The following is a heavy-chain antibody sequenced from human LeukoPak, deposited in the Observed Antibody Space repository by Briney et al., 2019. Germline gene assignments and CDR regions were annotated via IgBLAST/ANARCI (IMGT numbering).Heavy chain of an antibody. V-gene: IGHV1-18*01. Sequence: ASVKVSCKASGGTFSSYAISWVRQAPGQGLEWMGWISAYNGNTSYAQKLQGRVTMTTDTSTSTAYMELRSLRSDDTAVYYCARAGGAASAVTTRTFDYWGQGTLVTVSS. CDR3: ARAGGAASAVTTRTFDY. CDR1: GGTFSSYA. D-gene: IGHD4-17*01. CDR2: ISAYNGNT. J-gene: IGHJ4*02.